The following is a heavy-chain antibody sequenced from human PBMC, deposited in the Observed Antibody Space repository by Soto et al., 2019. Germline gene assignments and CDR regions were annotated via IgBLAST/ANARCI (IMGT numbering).Heavy chain of an antibody. V-gene: IGHV4-39*01. CDR3: ARGIVVVPAAMSVDYYYMDV. J-gene: IGHJ6*03. D-gene: IGHD2-2*01. Sequence: SETLSLTCTVSGGSISSSSYYWGWIRQPPGKGQEWIGSIYYSGSTYYNQSLKSRVTISVDTSKNQFFLKLSSVTAADTAVYYCARGIVVVPAAMSVDYYYMDVWGKGTKVTVS. CDR1: GGSISSSSYY. CDR2: IYYSGST.